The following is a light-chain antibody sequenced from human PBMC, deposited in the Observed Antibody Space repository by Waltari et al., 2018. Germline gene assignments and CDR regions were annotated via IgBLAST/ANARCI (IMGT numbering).Light chain of an antibody. J-gene: IGLJ3*02. Sequence: QLVVTQSPSASAPLGASVKLTCPLSSGHSSNIIAWLQQQPEKGPRSLMKVNSDGSHSRGDEIPDRFSGSSSGAERYLTISSLQAEDEADYYCQTGGHGTWVFGGGTKLTVL. CDR1: SGHSSNI. CDR3: QTGGHGTWV. V-gene: IGLV4-69*01. CDR2: VNSDGSH.